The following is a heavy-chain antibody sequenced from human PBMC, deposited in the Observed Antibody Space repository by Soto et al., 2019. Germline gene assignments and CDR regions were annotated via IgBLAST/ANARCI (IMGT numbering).Heavy chain of an antibody. CDR3: VRCASTMVRGVIYSCFLGVHV. J-gene: IGHJ6*04. D-gene: IGHD3-10*01. Sequence: QEQLVQSGAEVKNPGASVRVFCKTSGYTFTSYYLHWVRQAPGLGLEWVGWINPNTGDTDYAQKFQVRVTMTRDTCINTVYMELSGLRSDDTAVFYSVRCASTMVRGVIYSCFLGVHVWGKVTSLTVS. V-gene: IGHV1-2*02. CDR1: GYTFTSYY. CDR2: INPNTGDT.